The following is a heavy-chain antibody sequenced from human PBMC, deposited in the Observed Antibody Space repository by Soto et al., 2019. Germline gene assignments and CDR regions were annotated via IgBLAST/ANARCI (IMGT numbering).Heavy chain of an antibody. CDR2: IYYSGST. CDR3: ALGLVKGYYYYYGMDV. Sequence: PSETLSLTCTVSGGSISSGDYYWSWIRQPPGKGLEWIGYIYYSGSTYYNPSLKSRVTISVDTSKNQFSLKLSSVTAADTAVYYCALGLVKGYYYYYGMDVWGQGTTVTVSS. CDR1: GGSISSGDYY. D-gene: IGHD3-9*01. J-gene: IGHJ6*02. V-gene: IGHV4-30-4*01.